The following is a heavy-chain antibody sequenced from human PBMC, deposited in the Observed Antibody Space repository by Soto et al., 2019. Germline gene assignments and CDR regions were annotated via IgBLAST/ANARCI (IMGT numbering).Heavy chain of an antibody. CDR2: IFTRGTA. CDR1: GFSVNDNY. J-gene: IGHJ4*02. V-gene: IGHV3-53*01. Sequence: RRLSCTASGFSVNDNYMAWVRQAPGKSPEWVAVIFTRGTAHYADSVTGRFTFSRDNSKRTLNLQLNNLRAEDTAVYYCTKLWGYYFESWGQGTLVIVSS. D-gene: IGHD3-22*01. CDR3: TKLWGYYFES.